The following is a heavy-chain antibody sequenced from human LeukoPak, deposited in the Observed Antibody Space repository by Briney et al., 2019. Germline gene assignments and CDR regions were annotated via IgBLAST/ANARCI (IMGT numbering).Heavy chain of an antibody. CDR3: ARGVGWVKSYYYGMDV. D-gene: IGHD3-16*01. CDR1: GYTFTSYG. CDR2: ISAYNGNT. V-gene: IGHV1-18*01. Sequence: ASVKVSCKASGYTFTSYGISWVRQAPGQGLEWMGWISAYNGNTNYAQKLQGRVTITADESTSTAYMELSSLRSEDTAVYYCARGVGWVKSYYYGMDVWGQGTTVTVSS. J-gene: IGHJ6*02.